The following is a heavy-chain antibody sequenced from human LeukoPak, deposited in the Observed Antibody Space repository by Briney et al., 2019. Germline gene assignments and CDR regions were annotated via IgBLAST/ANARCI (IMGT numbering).Heavy chain of an antibody. CDR1: GFTFYDYA. Sequence: GGSLRLSCAASGFTFYDYAMHWVRQAPGKGLEWVSGISWNSGSIGYADSVKGRFTISRDNAKNSLYLQMNSLRAEDTALYYCAKDGTRLAVVPAAWGQGTLVTVSS. CDR2: ISWNSGSI. CDR3: AKDGTRLAVVPAA. D-gene: IGHD2-2*01. V-gene: IGHV3-9*01. J-gene: IGHJ5*02.